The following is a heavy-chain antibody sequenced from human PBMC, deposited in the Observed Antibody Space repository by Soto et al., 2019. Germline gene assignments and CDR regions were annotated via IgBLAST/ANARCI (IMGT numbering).Heavy chain of an antibody. Sequence: ASVKVSCKASGYTSTGYYMHWVRQAPGQGLEWMGWINPNSGGTNYAQKFQGWVTMTRDTSISTAYMELSRLRSDDTAVYYCARDLSNIVSSYYYYGMDVWGQGTTVTVSS. CDR2: INPNSGGT. V-gene: IGHV1-2*04. CDR3: ARDLSNIVSSYYYYGMDV. D-gene: IGHD5-12*01. J-gene: IGHJ6*02. CDR1: GYTSTGYY.